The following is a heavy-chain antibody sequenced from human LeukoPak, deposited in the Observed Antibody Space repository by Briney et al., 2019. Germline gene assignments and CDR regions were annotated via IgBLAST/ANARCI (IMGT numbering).Heavy chain of an antibody. CDR2: INGDASKI. J-gene: IGHJ4*02. CDR1: GFTFSDYW. V-gene: IGHV3-7*01. Sequence: GGSLRLSCAASGFTFSDYWMSWVRQAPGKGPAWVANINGDASKIYYVDSVKGRFTISRDNAKKSLYLQRNSLQADHTAVHYCSRDGSSFDYWGQGVLVTASS. D-gene: IGHD2-15*01. CDR3: SRDGSSFDY.